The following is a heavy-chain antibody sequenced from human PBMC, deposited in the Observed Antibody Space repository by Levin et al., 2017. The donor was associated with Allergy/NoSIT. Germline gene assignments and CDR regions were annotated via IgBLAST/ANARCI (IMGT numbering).Heavy chain of an antibody. CDR2: LSSSGNTT. CDR3: AKRRGGTVTTLDY. V-gene: IGHV3-23*01. CDR1: GFTFSSYA. Sequence: GGSLRLSCAASGFTFSSYAMSWVRQAPGKGLEWVSSLSSSGNTTFYADSVKGRFTISRDNSKNTLYLQMNSLGAEDTAIYYCAKRRGGTVTTLDYWGQGTLVIVSS. J-gene: IGHJ4*02. D-gene: IGHD4-17*01.